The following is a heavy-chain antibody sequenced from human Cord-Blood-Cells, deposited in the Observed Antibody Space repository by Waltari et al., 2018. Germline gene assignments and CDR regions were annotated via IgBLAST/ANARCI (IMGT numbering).Heavy chain of an antibody. V-gene: IGHV3-74*01. J-gene: IGHJ4*02. D-gene: IGHD3-3*01. CDR3: ARGGYDFWSGYYSFDY. CDR1: GFTFSSYW. Sequence: EVQLVESGGGLVQPGGSLRLSCAASGFTFSSYWLHWVRQVPGKGLVWVSRINSDGSSTSYADSVKGRFTISRDNAKNTLYLQMNSLRAEDTAVYYCARGGYDFWSGYYSFDYWGQGTLVTVSS. CDR2: INSDGSST.